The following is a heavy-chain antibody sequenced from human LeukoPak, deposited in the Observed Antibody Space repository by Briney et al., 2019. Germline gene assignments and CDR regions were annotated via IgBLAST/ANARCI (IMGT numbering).Heavy chain of an antibody. J-gene: IGHJ6*02. V-gene: IGHV4-4*07. CDR3: ARDVVPRVVAATVQSRYYYYGMDV. D-gene: IGHD2-15*01. CDR2: IYTSGST. CDR1: GGSISSYY. Sequence: SETLSLTCTVSGGSISSYYWSWIRQSAGKGLEWIGRIYTSGSTNYNPSLKSRVTMSVDTSKNQFSLKLSSVTAADTAVYYCARDVVPRVVAATVQSRYYYYGMDVWGQGTTVTVSS.